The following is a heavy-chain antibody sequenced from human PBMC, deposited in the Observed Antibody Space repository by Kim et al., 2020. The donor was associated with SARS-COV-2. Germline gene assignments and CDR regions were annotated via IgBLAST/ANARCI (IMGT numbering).Heavy chain of an antibody. J-gene: IGHJ3*02. V-gene: IGHV3-53*01. CDR2: IYSGGST. CDR3: ARVTAGALDI. Sequence: GGSLRLSCAASGFTVSSNYLSWVRQASGKGLKWLSVIYSGGSTYYADSVRGRFTISRDTSKNTLYLQLNSLRAEDTAVYYCARVTAGALDIWGQGTMVTV. D-gene: IGHD5-18*01. CDR1: GFTVSSNY.